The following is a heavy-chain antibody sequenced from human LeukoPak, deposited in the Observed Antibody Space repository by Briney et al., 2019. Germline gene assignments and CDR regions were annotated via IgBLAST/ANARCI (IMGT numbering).Heavy chain of an antibody. CDR1: GGSISSGGYY. Sequence: SETLSLTCTVSGGSISSGGYYWSWIRQHPGKGLEWIGYIYYSGSTYYNPSLKSRVTISVDTSKNQFSLKLSSVTAADTAVYYCARSPLGDYGGNSPLDYWGQGTLVTVSS. CDR2: IYYSGST. V-gene: IGHV4-31*03. CDR3: ARSPLGDYGGNSPLDY. D-gene: IGHD4-23*01. J-gene: IGHJ4*02.